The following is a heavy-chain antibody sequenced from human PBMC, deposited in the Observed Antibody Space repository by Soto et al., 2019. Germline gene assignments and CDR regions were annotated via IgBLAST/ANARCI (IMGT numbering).Heavy chain of an antibody. Sequence: PGGSLRLSCAASGFTFSDYYMSWIRQASGKGLEWVSYISSSGSTIYYADSVKGRFTISRDNAKNSLYLQMKSLRAEDTAVYYCARKRRPAVLSPFDHWGQGTLVTVSS. CDR2: ISSSGSTI. CDR3: ARKRRPAVLSPFDH. CDR1: GFTFSDYY. J-gene: IGHJ5*02. V-gene: IGHV3-11*01.